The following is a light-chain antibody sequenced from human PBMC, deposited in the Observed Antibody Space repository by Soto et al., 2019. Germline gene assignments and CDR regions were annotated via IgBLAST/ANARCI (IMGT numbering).Light chain of an antibody. V-gene: IGKV1-6*01. CDR1: QGIRSD. CDR2: AAS. CDR3: LQHYNFPYT. J-gene: IGKJ2*01. Sequence: AIQMTQSPSSLSASVGDRVTITCRASQGIRSDLGWYQQRPGKAPKLLIYAASSLQSGVPSRFSGGGSGTDFTLTISSLQPEDFASYHCLQHYNFPYTFGQGTKLEIK.